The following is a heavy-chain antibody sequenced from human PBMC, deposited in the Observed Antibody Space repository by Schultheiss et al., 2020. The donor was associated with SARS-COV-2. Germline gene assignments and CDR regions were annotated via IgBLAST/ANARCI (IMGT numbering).Heavy chain of an antibody. J-gene: IGHJ6*02. CDR1: GFTFSGFW. CDR2: INIDGTGT. Sequence: GGSLRLSCAASGFTFSGFWMHWVRQAPGKGLVWVSRINIDGTGTMYADSVKGRFTVSRDNSKNTLYLQMNSLRAEDTAVYYCARGRNREMATEYYYYGMDVWGQGTTVTVSS. V-gene: IGHV3-74*03. D-gene: IGHD5-24*01. CDR3: ARGRNREMATEYYYYGMDV.